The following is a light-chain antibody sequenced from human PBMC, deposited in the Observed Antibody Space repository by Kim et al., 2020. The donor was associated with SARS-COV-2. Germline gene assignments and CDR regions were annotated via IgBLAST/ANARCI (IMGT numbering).Light chain of an antibody. Sequence: DFQMTQSPSTLSASVGDRVTITCRANQNVNTWLAWYQLKPGKAPKLLIYAASTLESGVPSRFSGSGSGTEFTLTISSLQPDDFATYYCQQYNHWYTFGQGTKLEIK. CDR3: QQYNHWYT. J-gene: IGKJ2*01. CDR2: AAS. V-gene: IGKV1-5*03. CDR1: QNVNTW.